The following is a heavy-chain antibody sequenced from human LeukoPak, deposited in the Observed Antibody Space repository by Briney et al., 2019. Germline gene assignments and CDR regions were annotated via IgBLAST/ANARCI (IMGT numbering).Heavy chain of an antibody. Sequence: SETLSLTCTVSGGSFSNYYWSWIRQPAGKGLEWIGRIYTSGSTNYNPSVKSRVTMSVDTSNNQFSLKLTSVTAADSAVYYCARQPPQYYGMDVWGQGATVTVSS. V-gene: IGHV4-4*07. D-gene: IGHD1-14*01. CDR3: ARQPPQYYGMDV. J-gene: IGHJ6*02. CDR2: IYTSGST. CDR1: GGSFSNYY.